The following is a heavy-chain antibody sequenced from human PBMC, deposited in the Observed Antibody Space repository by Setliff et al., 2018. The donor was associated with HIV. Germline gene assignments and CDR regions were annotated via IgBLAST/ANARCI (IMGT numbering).Heavy chain of an antibody. D-gene: IGHD3-16*01. CDR1: GNTFISYG. CDR2: ISPYNGNT. J-gene: IGHJ5*02. Sequence: WASVKVSCKASGNTFISYGISWVRQAPGQGLEWMGWISPYNGNTKYSKKFQGRVTVTTDKSTSTAYMELRSLRFDDTAVYYCARVVQGFASERFTLKNWFDPWGQGTLVTVS. CDR3: ARVVQGFASERFTLKNWFDP. V-gene: IGHV1-18*01.